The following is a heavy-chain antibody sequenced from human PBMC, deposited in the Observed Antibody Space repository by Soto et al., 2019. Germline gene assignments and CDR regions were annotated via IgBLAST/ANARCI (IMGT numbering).Heavy chain of an antibody. J-gene: IGHJ4*02. D-gene: IGHD2-21*02. V-gene: IGHV2-5*02. CDR1: GFSLTTRPVG. Sequence: QITLRESGPTLVKPTQTLTLTCTFSGFSLTTRPVGVGWIRQSPGKALEWLAFAYWDDDNRYSPSLRSRLTGTKDTSKNQVVHKMTTVEPVDTDTYYCAHRRHNGDWNGGFFDYWGKGTLVTVSS. CDR2: AYWDDDN. CDR3: AHRRHNGDWNGGFFDY.